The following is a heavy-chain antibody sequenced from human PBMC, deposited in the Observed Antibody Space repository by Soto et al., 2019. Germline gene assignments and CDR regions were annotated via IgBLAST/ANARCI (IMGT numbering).Heavy chain of an antibody. J-gene: IGHJ6*03. Sequence: QVQLLQSGAEVKKPGASVKVSCKASGYTFTNYGITWVRQAPGQGLEWMGWISAYNGDTHYTQRLQGRVTMTTDTFTSPALLVVWGLRSVDTGVYYCARVRQLGGYLLFSIDLLGKGATVSVSS. CDR1: GYTFTNYG. D-gene: IGHD6-25*01. V-gene: IGHV1-18*01. CDR2: ISAYNGDT. CDR3: ARVRQLGGYLLFSIDL.